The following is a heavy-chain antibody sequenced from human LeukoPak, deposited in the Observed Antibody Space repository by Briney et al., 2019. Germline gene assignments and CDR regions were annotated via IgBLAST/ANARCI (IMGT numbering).Heavy chain of an antibody. D-gene: IGHD5/OR15-5a*01. CDR1: GGSITSNY. J-gene: IGHJ6*02. V-gene: IGHV4-59*01. CDR2: ACCNGRA. CDR3: GREVSPSDHYYYYGVDV. Sequence: SETLSLTCIVSGGSITSNYWSWIRQPPGKGLEWIGYACCNGRANYNPSLKSRVTISVDTSKNQFSLNLSSVTAADTAVYYCGREVSPSDHYYYYGVDVWGRGTTVTVSS.